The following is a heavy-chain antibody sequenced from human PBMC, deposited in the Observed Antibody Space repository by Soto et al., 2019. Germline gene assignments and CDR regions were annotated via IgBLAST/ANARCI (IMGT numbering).Heavy chain of an antibody. Sequence: SETLSLTCTVSGGSISSYYWSWIRQPPGKGLEWIGYIYYSGSTNYNPSLKSRVTISVDTSKNQFSLKLSSVTAADTAAYYCARGPDGDYVNYWGQGTLVTVSS. J-gene: IGHJ4*02. CDR3: ARGPDGDYVNY. V-gene: IGHV4-59*01. CDR1: GGSISSYY. D-gene: IGHD4-17*01. CDR2: IYYSGST.